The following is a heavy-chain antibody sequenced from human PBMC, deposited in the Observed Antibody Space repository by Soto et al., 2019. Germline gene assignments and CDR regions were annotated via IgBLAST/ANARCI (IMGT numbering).Heavy chain of an antibody. CDR1: GFTFSTYG. D-gene: IGHD3-22*01. CDR3: AKEADISGYYPDY. J-gene: IGHJ4*02. V-gene: IGHV3-23*01. CDR2: ISGSGGST. Sequence: GGSLRLSCASSGFTFSTYGMSWVRQAPGKGLEWVSAISGSGGSTHYADSVKGRSTISRDNSKNTLHLQVNSLRGEDTAVYYCAKEADISGYYPDYWGQGTQVTVSS.